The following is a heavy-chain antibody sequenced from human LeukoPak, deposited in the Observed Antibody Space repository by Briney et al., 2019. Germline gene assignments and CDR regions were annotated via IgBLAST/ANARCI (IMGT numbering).Heavy chain of an antibody. CDR3: ARGGSSVDAFDI. J-gene: IGHJ3*02. V-gene: IGHV4-59*01. CDR2: IYYSGST. D-gene: IGHD6-6*01. CDR1: GGSISSYY. Sequence: SETLSLTCTVSGGSISSYYWSWIRQPPGKGLEWIGYIYYSGSTNCNPSLKSRVTISVDTSKNQFSLKLSSVTAADTAVYYCARGGSSVDAFDIWGQGTMVTVSS.